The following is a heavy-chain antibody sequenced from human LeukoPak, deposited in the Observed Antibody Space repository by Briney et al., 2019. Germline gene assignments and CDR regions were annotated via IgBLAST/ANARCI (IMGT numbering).Heavy chain of an antibody. Sequence: SGGSLRLSRAASGFTFSSYAMSWVRQAPGKGLEWVSGLTGSGGNTYYADSVKGRFTISRDNSKNTLSLQMNSLRAEDAAVYYCVKFRGIQHYNYHMDVWGKGTTVTVSS. J-gene: IGHJ6*03. CDR3: VKFRGIQHYNYHMDV. D-gene: IGHD3-10*01. CDR2: LTGSGGNT. V-gene: IGHV3-23*01. CDR1: GFTFSSYA.